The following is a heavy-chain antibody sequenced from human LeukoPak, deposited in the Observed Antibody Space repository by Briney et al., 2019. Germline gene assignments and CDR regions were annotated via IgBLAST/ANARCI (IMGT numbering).Heavy chain of an antibody. CDR1: GGSISSYY. V-gene: IGHV4-59*01. Sequence: PSETLSLTCSVSGGSISSYYWSWIRQPPGKGLGWIGYMHYSGSTNYNPSLKSRVTISLNTSKNQFSLKPSSVTAADTAVYYCARVNKIWEYFDYWGRGTLVTVSS. J-gene: IGHJ4*02. CDR2: MHYSGST. D-gene: IGHD1-26*01. CDR3: ARVNKIWEYFDY.